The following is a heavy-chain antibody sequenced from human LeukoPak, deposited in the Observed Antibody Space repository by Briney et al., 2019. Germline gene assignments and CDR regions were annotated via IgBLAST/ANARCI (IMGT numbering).Heavy chain of an antibody. D-gene: IGHD6-19*01. CDR2: INPSGGST. CDR1: GYTFTSYY. V-gene: IGHV1-46*01. J-gene: IGHJ4*02. Sequence: GASVKVSCKASGYTFTSYYMHWVRQAPGQGLEWMGIINPSGGSTSYAQKFQGRVTMTRDTSISTAYMELSRLRSDDTAVYYCARTSLRPGYSSGWKNFDYWGQGTLVTVSS. CDR3: ARTSLRPGYSSGWKNFDY.